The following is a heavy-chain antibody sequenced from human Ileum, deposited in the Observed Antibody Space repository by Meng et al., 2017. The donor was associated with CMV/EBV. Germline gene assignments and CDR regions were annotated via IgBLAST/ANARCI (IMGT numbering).Heavy chain of an antibody. CDR2: INHSGST. V-gene: IGHV4-34*01. D-gene: IGHD3/OR15-3a*01. J-gene: IGHJ6*02. CDR1: GGSFSGYY. CDR3: ARGGHYGMDV. Sequence: GSLRLSCAVYGGSFSGYYWSWIRQPPGKGLEWIGEINHSGSTNCNPSLKSRVTISVDTSKNQFSLKLSSVTAADTAVYYCARGGHYGMDVWGQGTTVTVSS.